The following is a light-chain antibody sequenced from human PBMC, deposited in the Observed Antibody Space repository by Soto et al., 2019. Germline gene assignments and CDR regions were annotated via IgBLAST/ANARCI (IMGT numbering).Light chain of an antibody. V-gene: IGKV1-5*03. CDR1: HSISKW. CDR3: QQYDTFLT. J-gene: IGKJ4*01. Sequence: DIQMTQSPHTLSASVGDRVTITCRASHSISKWLAWYQQKSGKAPKLLIYEASSLKSGIPSRFSGSGSGTEFTLTINRLQPDDVATYYCQQYDTFLTFGGGTRVEIK. CDR2: EAS.